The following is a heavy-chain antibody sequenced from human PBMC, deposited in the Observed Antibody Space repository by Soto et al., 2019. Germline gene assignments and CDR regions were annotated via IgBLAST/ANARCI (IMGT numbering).Heavy chain of an antibody. V-gene: IGHV3-30*18. J-gene: IGHJ3*02. CDR1: GFTFSSYG. Sequence: QVQLVESGGGVVQPGRSLRLSCAASGFTFSSYGMHWVRQAPGKGLEWVAVISYDGSNKYYADSVKGRFTISRDNSKNTLYLQMNSLRAEDTAVYYCTKVEKIGHWGGASDIWGQGTMVTVSS. CDR2: ISYDGSNK. D-gene: IGHD2-21*01. CDR3: TKVEKIGHWGGASDI.